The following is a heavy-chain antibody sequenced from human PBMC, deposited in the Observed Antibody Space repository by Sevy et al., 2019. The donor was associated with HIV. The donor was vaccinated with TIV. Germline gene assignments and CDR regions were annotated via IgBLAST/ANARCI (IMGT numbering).Heavy chain of an antibody. CDR2: IIPLSTTT. J-gene: IGHJ4*02. Sequence: ASVKVSCKASGGPFSSFAFSWVRQAPGQGLEWMGGIIPLSTTTNYAQKFQGRVTITADESTSTAYMELSSLTSDDTAVYYCATVGGYSAFEGPHYIDYWGQGTLVTVSS. V-gene: IGHV1-69*13. D-gene: IGHD5-12*01. CDR1: GGPFSSFA. CDR3: ATVGGYSAFEGPHYIDY.